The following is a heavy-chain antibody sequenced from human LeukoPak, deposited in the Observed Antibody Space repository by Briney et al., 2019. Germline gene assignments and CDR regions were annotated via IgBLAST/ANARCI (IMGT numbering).Heavy chain of an antibody. Sequence: GGSLRLSCAASGFTFSSNWMTWVRQAPGKGLEWVANINEDGSEKYYVDSVKGRFTISRDNAKNSLYLQMNSLRAEDTAVYYCARTYYDILTGYHDAFDIWGQGTMVTVSS. D-gene: IGHD3-9*01. CDR3: ARTYYDILTGYHDAFDI. V-gene: IGHV3-7*01. CDR1: GFTFSSNW. J-gene: IGHJ3*02. CDR2: INEDGSEK.